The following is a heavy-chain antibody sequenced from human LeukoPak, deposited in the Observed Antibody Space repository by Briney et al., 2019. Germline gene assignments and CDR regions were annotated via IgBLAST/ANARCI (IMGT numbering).Heavy chain of an antibody. J-gene: IGHJ4*02. CDR1: GGSISSYY. D-gene: IGHD6-6*01. V-gene: IGHV4-4*07. Sequence: PSETLSLTCTVSGGSISSYYWSWIRQPAGKGLEWIGRIYPSGSTHYNPSLKSRVTMSADTSKNQFSPNLSSVTAADTAVYYCARHGTCSSSTPFDYWGQGALVTVSS. CDR2: IYPSGST. CDR3: ARHGTCSSSTPFDY.